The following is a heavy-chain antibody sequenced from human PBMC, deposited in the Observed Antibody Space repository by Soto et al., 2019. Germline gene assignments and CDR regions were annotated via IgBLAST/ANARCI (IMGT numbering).Heavy chain of an antibody. Sequence: SETLSLTCSVSGGSISRGGYYWSWIRHHPGRGLEWIGYIYYSGNTYYNPSLKSRVTISVDTSKNQFSLKLSAVTAADTAVYYCARGRVGATTDYFDYWGQGTLVTVSS. V-gene: IGHV4-31*03. CDR2: IYYSGNT. J-gene: IGHJ4*02. CDR3: ARGRVGATTDYFDY. CDR1: GGSISRGGYY. D-gene: IGHD1-26*01.